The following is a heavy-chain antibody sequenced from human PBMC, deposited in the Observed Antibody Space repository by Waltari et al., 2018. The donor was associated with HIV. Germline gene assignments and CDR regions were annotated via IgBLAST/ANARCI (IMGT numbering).Heavy chain of an antibody. CDR1: GVSITSSSYY. Sequence: QLQLQESGPGLVKPSETLSLTCSVSGVSITSSSYYWGWIRQPPGKGLEWIGSMYYSWRTHYNPSLKTRVTISVDTPKNQFSLKLNSVTAADTAVYYCARDDSWFGDSFFGGNNYGMDVWGQGTTVTVSS. CDR3: ARDDSWFGDSFFGGNNYGMDV. V-gene: IGHV4-39*07. CDR2: MYYSWRT. J-gene: IGHJ6*02. D-gene: IGHD3-10*01.